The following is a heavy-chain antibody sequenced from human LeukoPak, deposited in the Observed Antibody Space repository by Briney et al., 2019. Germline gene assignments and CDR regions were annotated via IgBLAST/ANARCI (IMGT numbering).Heavy chain of an antibody. CDR1: GGSVSSGPYY. D-gene: IGHD4-17*01. Sequence: SQTLSLTCTVSGGSVSSGPYYWSWIRQPPGKGLEWIEYIYHSGNTNYNPSLKSRVTISVDRSKNQFSLKLSSVTAADTAVYYCARDGGSYSDIAEYFQHWGQGTLVTVSS. J-gene: IGHJ1*01. CDR3: ARDGGSYSDIAEYFQH. CDR2: IYHSGNT. V-gene: IGHV4-61*01.